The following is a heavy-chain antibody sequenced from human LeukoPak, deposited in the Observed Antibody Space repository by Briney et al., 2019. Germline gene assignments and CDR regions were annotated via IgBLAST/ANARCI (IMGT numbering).Heavy chain of an antibody. CDR2: IWYDGSDA. CDR3: ARYTTGHGFDV. J-gene: IGHJ4*02. D-gene: IGHD2/OR15-2a*01. Sequence: GRSLRLSCAASGFTFRSNGMHWVRQAPGRGLEWVTYIWYDGSDADNADPVKGRFTISRDNSKNTLYLQMNSLRAEDTAVYYCARYTTGHGFDVWGQGTLVTVSS. V-gene: IGHV3-33*08. CDR1: GFTFRSNG.